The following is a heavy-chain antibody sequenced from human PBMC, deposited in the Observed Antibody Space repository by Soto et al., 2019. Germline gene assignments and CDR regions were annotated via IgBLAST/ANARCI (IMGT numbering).Heavy chain of an antibody. CDR2: ISGSGGNT. D-gene: IGHD6-13*01. Sequence: GGSLRLSCAASGFTFSSYAMNWVRQAPGKGLEWVSAISGSGGNTYYADSVKGRFNISRDNSKNTLYLHRNSLRAEDMAVYYCAKAGHQLVRFIAYWGQGILVTVSS. CDR1: GFTFSSYA. J-gene: IGHJ4*02. V-gene: IGHV3-23*01. CDR3: AKAGHQLVRFIAY.